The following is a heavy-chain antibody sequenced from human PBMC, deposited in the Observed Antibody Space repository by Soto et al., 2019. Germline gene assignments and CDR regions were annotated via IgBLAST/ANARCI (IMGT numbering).Heavy chain of an antibody. D-gene: IGHD1-26*01. Sequence: LSLTCTVSGGSISSSSYYWGWIRQPPGKGLEWIGSIYYSGSTYYNPSLKSRVTISVDTSKNQFSLKLSSVTAADTAVYYCARGGGSYFYYYYYGMDVWGQGTTVTVSS. CDR3: ARGGGSYFYYYYYGMDV. J-gene: IGHJ6*02. V-gene: IGHV4-39*01. CDR2: IYYSGST. CDR1: GGSISSSSYY.